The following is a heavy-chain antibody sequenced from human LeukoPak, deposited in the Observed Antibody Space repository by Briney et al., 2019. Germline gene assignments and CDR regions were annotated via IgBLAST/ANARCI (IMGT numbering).Heavy chain of an antibody. CDR3: ARVRGSSWNYYFDY. J-gene: IGHJ4*02. Sequence: ASVKVSCKASGYTFTSYGISWVRQAPGQGLEWMGWISAYNGNANYAQKLQGRVTMTTDTSTSTAYMELRSLRSDDTAVYYCARVRGSSWNYYFDYWGQGTLVTVSS. CDR1: GYTFTSYG. CDR2: ISAYNGNA. D-gene: IGHD6-13*01. V-gene: IGHV1-18*01.